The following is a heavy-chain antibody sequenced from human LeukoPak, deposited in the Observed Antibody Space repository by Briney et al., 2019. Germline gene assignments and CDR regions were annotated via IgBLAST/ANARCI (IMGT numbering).Heavy chain of an antibody. V-gene: IGHV3-11*06. J-gene: IGHJ3*02. Sequence: PGGSLRLSCAASGFTFSDYYMSWIRQAPGKGLEWVSYISTSSSSTNYADSVKGRFTVSRDNSKNTLYLQMNSLRAEDTAVYYCAKDLGRLAPNAFDIWGQGTMVTVSS. CDR1: GFTFSDYY. CDR2: ISTSSSST. CDR3: AKDLGRLAPNAFDI. D-gene: IGHD5-24*01.